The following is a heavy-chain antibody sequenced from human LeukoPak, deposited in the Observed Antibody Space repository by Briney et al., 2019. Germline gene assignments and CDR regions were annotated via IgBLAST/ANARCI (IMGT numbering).Heavy chain of an antibody. Sequence: ASVKVSCKASGYTFTGYYMHWVQQATGQGLEWMGWLNPNNGNTGYAQKFQGRVTITRNTSINTAYMELSSLRSEDTAVYYCARMTVSGRDNWFDPWGQGTLVTVSS. V-gene: IGHV1-8*03. J-gene: IGHJ5*02. D-gene: IGHD6-19*01. CDR1: GYTFTGYY. CDR2: LNPNNGNT. CDR3: ARMTVSGRDNWFDP.